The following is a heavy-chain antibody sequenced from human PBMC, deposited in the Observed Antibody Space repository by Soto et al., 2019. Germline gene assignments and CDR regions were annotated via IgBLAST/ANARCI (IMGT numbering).Heavy chain of an antibody. J-gene: IGHJ6*02. CDR1: GCSISSSNYY. Sequence: QLHLQESGPGLVKPSETLSLTCTVSGCSISSSNYYWGWIRQPPGKGLEWMGSIYYSGSTYYNPYLTSRVTRSVDTSKNQCTLELSSVTAADTAVYYCARQQPTYYSYGMDVWVQGTTVTVSS. D-gene: IGHD6-13*01. V-gene: IGHV4-39*01. CDR2: IYYSGST. CDR3: ARQQPTYYSYGMDV.